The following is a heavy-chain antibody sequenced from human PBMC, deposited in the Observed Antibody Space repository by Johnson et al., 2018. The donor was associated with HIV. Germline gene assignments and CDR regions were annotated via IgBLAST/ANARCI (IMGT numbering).Heavy chain of an antibody. CDR2: ISSSGSTV. CDR3: ASLRDAFDI. J-gene: IGHJ3*02. V-gene: IGHV3-48*04. CDR1: GFTFSSYA. Sequence: VQLVESGGGLVQPGGSLRLSCAASGFTFSSYAMSWVRQAPGKGLEWVSYISSSGSTVYYADSVKGRFTISRDNAKNTLFLQMNSLRAEDTAVYYCASLRDAFDIWGQGTMVTVSS.